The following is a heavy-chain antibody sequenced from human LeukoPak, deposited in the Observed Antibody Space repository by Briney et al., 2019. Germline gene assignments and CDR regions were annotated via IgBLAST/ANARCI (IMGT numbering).Heavy chain of an antibody. CDR3: ARAPYYYDSSGQLFYFDY. CDR1: GFTFSNYS. D-gene: IGHD3-22*01. CDR2: IRSSSTTI. V-gene: IGHV3-48*04. J-gene: IGHJ4*02. Sequence: QPGGSLRLSCEASGFTFSNYSMNWVRQAPGKGLEWVSYIRSSSTTIYYADSVKGRFTISRDNAKNSLYLQMNSLRAEDTAVYYCARAPYYYDSSGQLFYFDYWGQGTLVTVSS.